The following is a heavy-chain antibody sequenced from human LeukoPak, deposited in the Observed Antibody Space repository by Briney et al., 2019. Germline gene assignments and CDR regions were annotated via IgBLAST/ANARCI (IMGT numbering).Heavy chain of an antibody. J-gene: IGHJ4*02. D-gene: IGHD4-17*01. CDR1: GFTLNMFW. CDR3: ARDESFACDYPY. V-gene: IGHV3-7*01. Sequence: PGRSLRLSCAASGFTLNMFWMSWVRQAPGKGLEWVANIKEDGSEKYYVDSVKGRFTISRDNAKNSLYLQMNILRAEDTAVYYCARDESFACDYPYWGQGTLVTVSS. CDR2: IKEDGSEK.